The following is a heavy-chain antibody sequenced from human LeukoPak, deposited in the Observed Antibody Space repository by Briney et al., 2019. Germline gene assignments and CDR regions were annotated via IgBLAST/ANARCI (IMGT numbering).Heavy chain of an antibody. Sequence: SETLSLTCTVSGGSISSYYWSWIRQPPGKGLEWIGYVYYSGSTNYNPSLKSRVTISVDTSKNQFSLQLSSVTAADTAVYYCARYYCAGVCYYFQHWGQGTLVTVSS. V-gene: IGHV4-59*01. J-gene: IGHJ1*01. CDR1: GGSISSYY. CDR2: VYYSGST. D-gene: IGHD2-21*02. CDR3: ARYYCAGVCYYFQH.